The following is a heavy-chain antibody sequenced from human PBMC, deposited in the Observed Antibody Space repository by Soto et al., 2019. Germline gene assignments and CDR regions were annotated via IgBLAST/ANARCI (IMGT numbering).Heavy chain of an antibody. D-gene: IGHD4-17*01. CDR2: PVDDRSEK. CDR1: GFTFSKYG. V-gene: IGHV3-30*18. J-gene: IGHJ1*01. Sequence: QVQLVESGGGVVQPGRSLRLSCAASGFTFSKYGMHWVRQAPGKGLVWVGVPVDDRSEKYYADSVKGRLTISRDNSRNTLYLQMNSVRTEDTAVYYCANEGALTGWTYGDIWGQGTLVTVSS. CDR3: ANEGALTGWTYGDI.